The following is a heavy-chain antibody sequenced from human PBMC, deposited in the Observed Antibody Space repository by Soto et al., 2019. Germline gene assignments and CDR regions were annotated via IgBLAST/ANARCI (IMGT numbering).Heavy chain of an antibody. J-gene: IGHJ4*02. CDR2: ISYDGSNK. D-gene: IGHD2-21*01. CDR1: GFTFSSYG. CDR3: TRGRSMIANDDFEY. V-gene: IGHV3-30*03. Sequence: PGGSLRLSCAASGFTFSSYGMHWVRQAPGKGLEWVAVISYDGSNKYYADSVKGRFKISRDTSKNTWSLEMESLGVEDSALYHCTRGRSMIANDDFEYWGQGTQVTVSS.